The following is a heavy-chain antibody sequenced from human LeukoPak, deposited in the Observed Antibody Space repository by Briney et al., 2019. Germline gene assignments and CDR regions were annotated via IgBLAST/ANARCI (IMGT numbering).Heavy chain of an antibody. V-gene: IGHV3-7*03. CDR1: GFIFSSFW. CDR2: IKPDGSEK. J-gene: IGHJ4*02. Sequence: AGGSLRLSCAASGFIFSSFWMGWVRQAPGKGLEWVANIKPDGSEKYYVDSVRGRFTISRDNAKNSLYLQMNSLRAEDTALYYCTRDLPDYWGQGTLVTVSS. CDR3: TRDLPDY.